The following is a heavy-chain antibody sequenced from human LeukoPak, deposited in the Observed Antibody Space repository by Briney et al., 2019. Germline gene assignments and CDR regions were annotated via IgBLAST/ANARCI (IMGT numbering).Heavy chain of an antibody. V-gene: IGHV3-23*01. Sequence: GGSLRLSCAASGFTFSSYAMSWVRQAPGKGLEWVSSISGSGCSTYYADSVKGRFTISRDNSKNTLYLQMNSLRAEDTAGYYFAKATDIVVVPAAMGGGVFDYWGQGTLVTVSS. CDR1: GFTFSSYA. J-gene: IGHJ4*02. CDR3: AKATDIVVVPAAMGGGVFDY. D-gene: IGHD2-2*01. CDR2: ISGSGCST.